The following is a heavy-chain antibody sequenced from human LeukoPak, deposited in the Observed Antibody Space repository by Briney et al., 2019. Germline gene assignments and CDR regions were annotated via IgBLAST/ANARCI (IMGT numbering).Heavy chain of an antibody. CDR1: GYTFTSYA. Sequence: ASVKVSCKASGYTFTSYAMHWVRQAPGQRLEWMGWINAGNGNTKYSQKFQGRVTITRDTSASTAYMELSSLRSEDTAVYYCASPYYYGSGSLSGWYFDYWGQGTLVTVSS. D-gene: IGHD3-10*01. CDR2: INAGNGNT. CDR3: ASPYYYGSGSLSGWYFDY. V-gene: IGHV1-3*01. J-gene: IGHJ4*02.